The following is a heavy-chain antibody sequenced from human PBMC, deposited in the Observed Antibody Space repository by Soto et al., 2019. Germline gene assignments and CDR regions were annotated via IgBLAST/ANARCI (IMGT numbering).Heavy chain of an antibody. Sequence: GESLKISCKGSGYSFTSYWIGWVRQMPGKGLEWMGIIYPGDSDTRYSPSFQGQVTISADKSISTAYLQWSSLKASDTAMYYCARPTHTVLESGAFDIWGQGTMVTVSS. J-gene: IGHJ3*02. D-gene: IGHD1-26*01. CDR1: GYSFTSYW. CDR3: ARPTHTVLESGAFDI. V-gene: IGHV5-51*01. CDR2: IYPGDSDT.